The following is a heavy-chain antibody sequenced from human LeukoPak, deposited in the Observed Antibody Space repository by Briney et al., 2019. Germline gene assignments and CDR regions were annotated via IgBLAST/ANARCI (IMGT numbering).Heavy chain of an antibody. D-gene: IGHD6-19*01. CDR3: ARDRSSGWDR. CDR2: LYPSGSS. V-gene: IGHV4-4*07. J-gene: IGHJ4*02. Sequence: PSEILSLTCSVSGASISPYYWNWIRQPAGKGLEWIGRLYPSGSSDYNPSLKSRVSISVGTSNNQFSLRVTSVTAADTAVYYCARDRSSGWDRWGQGTLVTVSS. CDR1: GASISPYY.